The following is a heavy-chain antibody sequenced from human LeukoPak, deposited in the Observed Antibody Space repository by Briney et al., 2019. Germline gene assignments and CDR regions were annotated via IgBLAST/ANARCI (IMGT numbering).Heavy chain of an antibody. Sequence: GESLKISCKGSGYRFTTYWIAWVRQMPGKGLECMGIIYPGDSDTRYSPSFQGQVTISADKSINTAYLQWSSLKASDTAIYYCARNDELRSDYVWGTYHPLIAFDIWGQGTMVTVSS. J-gene: IGHJ3*02. D-gene: IGHD3-16*02. CDR1: GYRFTTYW. V-gene: IGHV5-51*01. CDR2: IYPGDSDT. CDR3: ARNDELRSDYVWGTYHPLIAFDI.